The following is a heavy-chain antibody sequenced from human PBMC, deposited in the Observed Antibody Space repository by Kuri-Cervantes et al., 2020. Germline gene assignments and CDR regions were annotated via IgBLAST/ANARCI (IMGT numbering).Heavy chain of an antibody. CDR1: GCSTTNYY. V-gene: IGHV4-59*01. CDR3: ARGSTPLSYYFDSSGGFDY. J-gene: IGHJ4*02. Sequence: SETLSLTFTVSGCSTTNYYWNWIRQPPGKELEWIGYIYFSGSTNYSPSLKSRVTISVDTSKNQFFLDLRSVTAADTAVYYCARGSTPLSYYFDSSGGFDYWGLGTLVTVSS. CDR2: IYFSGST. D-gene: IGHD3-22*01.